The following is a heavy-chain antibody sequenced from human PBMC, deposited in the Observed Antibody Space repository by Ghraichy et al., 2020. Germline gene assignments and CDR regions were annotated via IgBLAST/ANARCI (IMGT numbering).Heavy chain of an antibody. CDR1: GFTFSSYG. J-gene: IGHJ2*01. CDR2: ISYDGSNK. Sequence: GESLNISCAASGFTFSSYGMYWVRQAPGKGLEWVAVISYDGSNKYYADSVKGRFTISRDNSKNTLYLQMNSLRAEDTAVYYCARGGTMVRGVINWYFDLWGRGTLVTVSS. D-gene: IGHD3-10*01. CDR3: ARGGTMVRGVINWYFDL. V-gene: IGHV3-30*03.